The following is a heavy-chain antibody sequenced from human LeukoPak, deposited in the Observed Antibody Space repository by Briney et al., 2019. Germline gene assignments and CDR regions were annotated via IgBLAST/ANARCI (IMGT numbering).Heavy chain of an antibody. CDR1: GLTFGDYA. CDR3: AKLRSGSFDI. V-gene: IGHV3-9*03. Sequence: GGSLRLSCAASGLTFGDYAMHWARKAPGKGLEWVSGISWNSGSIVYADSVKGRFTISRDNAKNALYLQMNSLRAEDMALYYCAKLRSGSFDIWGQGTMVTVSS. J-gene: IGHJ3*02. CDR2: ISWNSGSI.